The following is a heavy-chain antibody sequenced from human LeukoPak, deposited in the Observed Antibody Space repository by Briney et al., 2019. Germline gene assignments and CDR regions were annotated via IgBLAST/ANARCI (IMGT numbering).Heavy chain of an antibody. Sequence: GGSLRLSCAASGFTVSSNYMSWVRQAPGKGLEWVSVIYSGGSTYYADSAKGRFTISRDNSKNTLYLQMNSLRAEDTAVYYCARGTGDYAYSYYYYGMDVWGQGTTVTVSS. V-gene: IGHV3-66*01. CDR1: GFTVSSNY. D-gene: IGHD4-17*01. CDR2: IYSGGST. J-gene: IGHJ6*02. CDR3: ARGTGDYAYSYYYYGMDV.